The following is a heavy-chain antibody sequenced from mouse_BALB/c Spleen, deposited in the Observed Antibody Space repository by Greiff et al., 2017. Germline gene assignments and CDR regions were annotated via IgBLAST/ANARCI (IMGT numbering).Heavy chain of an antibody. Sequence: EVQLVESGGGLVQPGGSLKLSCAASGFTFSSYGMSWVRQTPDKRLELVATINSNGGSTYYPDSVKGRFTISRDNAKNTLFLQMSSLKSEDTAMYYCARDDYDRDYLDYWGQGTTLTVSS. V-gene: IGHV5-6-3*01. CDR2: INSNGGST. CDR1: GFTFSSYG. J-gene: IGHJ2*01. CDR3: ARDDYDRDYLDY. D-gene: IGHD2-4*01.